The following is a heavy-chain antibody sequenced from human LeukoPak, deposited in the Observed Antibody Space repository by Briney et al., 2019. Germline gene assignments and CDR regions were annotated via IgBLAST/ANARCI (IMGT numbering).Heavy chain of an antibody. CDR2: INHSGST. D-gene: IGHD2-8*01. Sequence: SETLSLTCAVYGGSFSDYYWSWIRQPPGKGLEWIGEINHSGSTNHNPSLKSRVTISVDTSKNQFSLKLSSVTAADTAVYYCARGPMVYAIDAFDIWGQGTMVTVSS. J-gene: IGHJ3*02. CDR3: ARGPMVYAIDAFDI. V-gene: IGHV4-34*01. CDR1: GGSFSDYY.